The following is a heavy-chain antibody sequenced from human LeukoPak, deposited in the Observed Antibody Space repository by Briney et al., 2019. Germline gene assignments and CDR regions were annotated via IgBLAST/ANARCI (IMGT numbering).Heavy chain of an antibody. Sequence: GGSLRLSCAASGFIVSNNYMSWVRQAPGKGLEWVSVLHSGGSTYYADSVKGRFTIPRDNSKNTVYLQMNSLRVEDTAVYYCARGRPHGNDYWGQGTLVTVSS. V-gene: IGHV3-53*01. J-gene: IGHJ4*02. CDR1: GFIVSNNY. D-gene: IGHD4-23*01. CDR3: ARGRPHGNDY. CDR2: LHSGGST.